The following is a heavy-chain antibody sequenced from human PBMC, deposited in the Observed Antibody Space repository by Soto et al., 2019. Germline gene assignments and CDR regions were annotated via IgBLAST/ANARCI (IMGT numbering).Heavy chain of an antibody. Sequence: VQLVESGGGLVQPGRSLRLSCAASGFTFDDYAMHWVRQAPGKGLEWVSGISWNSGSIGYADSVKGRFTISRDNAKNSLYLQMNSLRAEDTALYYCAKPHYDFWSGYYPENYYFDYWGQGTLVTVSS. CDR3: AKPHYDFWSGYYPENYYFDY. CDR2: ISWNSGSI. V-gene: IGHV3-9*01. J-gene: IGHJ4*02. CDR1: GFTFDDYA. D-gene: IGHD3-3*01.